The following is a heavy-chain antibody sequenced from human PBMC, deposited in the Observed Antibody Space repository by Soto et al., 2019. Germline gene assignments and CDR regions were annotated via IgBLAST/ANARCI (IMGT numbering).Heavy chain of an antibody. D-gene: IGHD2-21*02. CDR3: VQSRCGGDCLQSYSSHSYYGLDV. Sequence: QITLKESGPTLVKPTQTLTLTCTFSGFSLSTTGVGVGWIRQPPGKALEWLALIYWDDDKRYNPSLNSRLTITKHPSKNQVVLAMTNMDPVYTATYYCVQSRCGGDCLQSYSSHSYYGLDVWGQGTTVTVSS. CDR2: IYWDDDK. J-gene: IGHJ6*02. CDR1: GFSLSTTGVG. V-gene: IGHV2-5*02.